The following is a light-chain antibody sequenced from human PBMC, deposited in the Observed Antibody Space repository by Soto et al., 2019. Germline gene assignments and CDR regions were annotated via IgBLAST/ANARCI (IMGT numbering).Light chain of an antibody. CDR3: QQYDSYSLT. CDR2: KAS. Sequence: DIPMTQSPSTLSASVGDRAIITCRASQSVNSWLAWYQQKPGKAPKLLIYKASSLESGVPSRFSGSASGTEFTLTISSLQPDDFATYYCQQYDSYSLTFGGGTTVEIK. J-gene: IGKJ4*01. V-gene: IGKV1-5*03. CDR1: QSVNSW.